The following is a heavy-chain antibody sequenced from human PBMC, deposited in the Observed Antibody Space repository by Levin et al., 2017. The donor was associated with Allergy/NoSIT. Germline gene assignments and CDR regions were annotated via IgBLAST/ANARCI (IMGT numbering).Heavy chain of an antibody. CDR3: ARQNGYEIDY. V-gene: IGHV2-5*02. Sequence: ESGPTLVKPTQTLTLTCTVSGFSLRRPGVGVGWIRQPPGKALEFVSLIYWDDDKRYSPSLKSRLTINRDISKNQVVLKMTNMDPLDTASYFCARQNGYEIDYWGQGILVTVSS. D-gene: IGHD5-12*01. J-gene: IGHJ4*02. CDR1: GFSLRRPGVG. CDR2: IYWDDDK.